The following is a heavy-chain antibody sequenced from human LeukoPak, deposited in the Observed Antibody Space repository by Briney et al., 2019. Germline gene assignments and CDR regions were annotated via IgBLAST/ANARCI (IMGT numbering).Heavy chain of an antibody. CDR3: ARQGREPHNWFDP. CDR2: ISSNGGST. V-gene: IGHV3-64*01. J-gene: IGHJ5*02. CDR1: GFTFSSYA. Sequence: GGSLRLSCAASGFTFSSYAMHWVRQAPGKGLEYVSAISSNGGSTYYANSVKGRFTISRDNSKNTLYLQMGSLRAEDTAVYYCARQGREPHNWFDPWGQGTLVTVSS.